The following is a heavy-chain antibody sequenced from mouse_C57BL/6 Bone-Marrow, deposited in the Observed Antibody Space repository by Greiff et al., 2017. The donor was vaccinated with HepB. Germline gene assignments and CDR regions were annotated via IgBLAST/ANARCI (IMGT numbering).Heavy chain of an antibody. Sequence: QVQLQQSGAELARPGASVKLSCKASGYTFTSYGISWVKQRTGQGLEWIGEIYPRSGNTYYNEKFKGKATLTADKSSSTAYMELRSLTSEDSAVYFCARGGWLLLWIAYWGQGTLVTVSA. CDR2: IYPRSGNT. V-gene: IGHV1-81*01. D-gene: IGHD2-3*01. CDR1: GYTFTSYG. J-gene: IGHJ3*01. CDR3: ARGGWLLLWIAY.